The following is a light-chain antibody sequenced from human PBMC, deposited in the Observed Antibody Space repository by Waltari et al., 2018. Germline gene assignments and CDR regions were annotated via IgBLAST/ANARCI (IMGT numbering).Light chain of an antibody. CDR1: TGPATTCQS. V-gene: IGLV7-46*01. J-gene: IGLJ2*01. Sequence: QAVVTQEPSLTVSPGGTVTLTCASSTGPATTCQSPFWYQQRPGQAPRSLIYRATTRHLGTPARFSGSLLGGKAALTLSGAQPEDDADYYCLLSYGGTVLFGGGTKLTVL. CDR2: RAT. CDR3: LLSYGGTVL.